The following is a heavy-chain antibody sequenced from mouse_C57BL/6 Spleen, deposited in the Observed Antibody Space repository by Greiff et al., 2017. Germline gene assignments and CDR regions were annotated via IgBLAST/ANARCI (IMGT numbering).Heavy chain of an antibody. Sequence: EVQLQESGPGLVKPSQSLSLTCSVTGYSITSGYYWNWIRQFPGNKLEWMGYISYDGSNNYNPSLKNRISITRDTSKNQFFLKLNSVTTEDTATYYCASPLRYYAMDYWGQGTSVTVSS. J-gene: IGHJ4*01. CDR3: ASPLRYYAMDY. CDR2: ISYDGSN. CDR1: GYSITSGYY. D-gene: IGHD1-1*01. V-gene: IGHV3-6*01.